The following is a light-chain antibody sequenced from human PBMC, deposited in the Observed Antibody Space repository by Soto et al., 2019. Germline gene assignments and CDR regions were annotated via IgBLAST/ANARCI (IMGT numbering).Light chain of an antibody. CDR1: QSVSSY. CDR3: QQRYNWPPWT. V-gene: IGKV3-11*01. J-gene: IGKJ1*01. Sequence: EIVLTQSPATLSLSPGERATLSCRASQSVSSYLAWYQQKPGQAPGLLIYDASNRATGIPARFSGSGSGTDFTLTISSLEPEDFAVYYCQQRYNWPPWTFGQGTKVEIK. CDR2: DAS.